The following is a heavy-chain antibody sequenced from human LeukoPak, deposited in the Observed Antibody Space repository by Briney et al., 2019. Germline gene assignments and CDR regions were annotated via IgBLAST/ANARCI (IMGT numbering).Heavy chain of an antibody. CDR2: IYHSGST. CDR1: GYSISSGYY. J-gene: IGHJ4*02. D-gene: IGHD7-27*01. Sequence: SETLSLTCAVSGYSISSGYYWGWIRQPPGKGLEWIGSIYHSGSTNYNPSLKSRVTISVDTSKNQFSLKLSSVTAADTAVYYCARGRNWGSWGQGTLVTVSS. CDR3: ARGRNWGS. V-gene: IGHV4-38-2*01.